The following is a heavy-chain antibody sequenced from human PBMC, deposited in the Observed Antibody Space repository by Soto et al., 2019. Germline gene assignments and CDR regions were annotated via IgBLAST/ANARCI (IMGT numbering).Heavy chain of an antibody. CDR3: ARAGGLVDAFDI. D-gene: IGHD6-6*01. Sequence: PSETLSLTCAVSGGSISSGGYSWSWIRQPPGKGLEWIGYIYHSGSTNYNPSLKSRVTISVGTSKNQFSLKLSSVTAADTAVYYCARAGGLVDAFDIWGQGTMVTVSS. J-gene: IGHJ3*02. V-gene: IGHV4-30-2*01. CDR1: GGSISSGGYS. CDR2: IYHSGST.